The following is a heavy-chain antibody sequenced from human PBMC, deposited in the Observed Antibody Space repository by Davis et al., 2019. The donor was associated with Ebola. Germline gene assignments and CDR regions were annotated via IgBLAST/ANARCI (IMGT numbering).Heavy chain of an antibody. CDR2: INAGNGNT. V-gene: IGHV1-3*01. D-gene: IGHD4-11*01. CDR1: GYTFTSYA. Sequence: AASVKVSCKASGYTFTSYAMHWVRQAPGQRLEWMEWINAGNGNTKYSQKFQGRVTITRDTSASTAYMELRSLRSEDTAVYYCARASHYSNSPSYWGQGTLVTVSS. CDR3: ARASHYSNSPSY. J-gene: IGHJ4*02.